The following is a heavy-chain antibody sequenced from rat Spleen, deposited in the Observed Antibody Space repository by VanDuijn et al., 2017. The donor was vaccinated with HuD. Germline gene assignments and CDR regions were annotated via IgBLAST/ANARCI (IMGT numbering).Heavy chain of an antibody. CDR3: AREAFMFQRVMDA. J-gene: IGHJ4*01. V-gene: IGHV5-29*01. CDR2: ISYDGSST. Sequence: EVQLVESDGGLVQPGRSLKLSCAASGFTFSDYYMAWVRQAPTKGLEWVATISYDGSSTYYRDSVKGRFTISRDNAKSTLYLQMDSLRSEDTATYYCAREAFMFQRVMDAWGQGASVTVSS. CDR1: GFTFSDYY. D-gene: IGHD1-6*01.